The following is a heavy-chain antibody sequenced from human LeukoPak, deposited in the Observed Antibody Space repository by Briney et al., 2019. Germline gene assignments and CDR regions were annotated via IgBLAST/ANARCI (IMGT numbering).Heavy chain of an antibody. J-gene: IGHJ4*02. CDR2: INWNGGST. Sequence: GGSLRLSCAVSGFTYDDYGMSWVRQAPGKGLEWVSGINWNGGSTGYADSVKGRFTISRDNAKNSLYLQMNSLRAEDTALYYCARVIGNILTERGPFDYWGQGTLVTVSS. V-gene: IGHV3-20*04. CDR3: ARVIGNILTERGPFDY. D-gene: IGHD3-9*01. CDR1: GFTYDDYG.